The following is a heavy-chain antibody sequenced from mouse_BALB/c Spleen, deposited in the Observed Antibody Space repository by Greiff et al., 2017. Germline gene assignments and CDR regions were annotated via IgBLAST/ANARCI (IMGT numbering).Heavy chain of an antibody. CDR2: ISSGGSYT. CDR1: GFTFSSYG. J-gene: IGHJ4*01. V-gene: IGHV5-6*01. CDR3: ARPFLDY. Sequence: VQLKESGGGLVKPGGSLKLSCAASGFTFSSYGMSWVRQTPDKRLEWVATISSGGSYTYYPDSVKGRFTISRDNAKNTLYLQMSSLKSEDTAMYYCARPFLDYWGQGTSVTVSS.